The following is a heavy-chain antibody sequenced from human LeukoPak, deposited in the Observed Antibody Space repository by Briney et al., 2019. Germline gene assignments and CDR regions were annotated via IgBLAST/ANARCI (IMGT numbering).Heavy chain of an antibody. Sequence: GGSLRLSCAASGFTFRSYAMSWVRQAPGKGLEWVSSISSSSTYIYYTDSMKGRFTISRDNAKNSLYLQMNSLRAEDTAVYYCARDSTRFDYWGQGTLVTVSS. CDR1: GFTFRSYA. CDR3: ARDSTRFDY. J-gene: IGHJ4*02. V-gene: IGHV3-21*01. CDR2: ISSSSTYI.